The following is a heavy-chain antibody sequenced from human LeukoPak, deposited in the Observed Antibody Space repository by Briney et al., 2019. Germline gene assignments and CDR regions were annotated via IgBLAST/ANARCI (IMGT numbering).Heavy chain of an antibody. D-gene: IGHD3-22*01. V-gene: IGHV3-48*03. CDR3: ARDVYHYDSGCLYFDAFDI. Sequence: GGSLRLSCAASGFTLSSYEMNWVRQAPGKGLEWVSYISSSTIYYADSVKGRFTISRDNAKNSLYLQMNSLRAEDTAVYYCARDVYHYDSGCLYFDAFDIWGQGTMVTVSS. CDR2: ISSSTI. J-gene: IGHJ3*02. CDR1: GFTLSSYE.